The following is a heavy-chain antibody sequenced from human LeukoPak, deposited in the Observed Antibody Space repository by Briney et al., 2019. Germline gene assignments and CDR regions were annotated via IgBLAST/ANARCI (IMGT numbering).Heavy chain of an antibody. CDR1: GGSISSGGYY. V-gene: IGHV4-31*03. J-gene: IGHJ4*02. CDR3: ARVRTIFGVVTPSFDY. D-gene: IGHD3-3*01. CDR2: IYYSGST. Sequence: SQTLSLTCTVSGGSISSGGYYWSWIRQHPGKGLEWIGYIYYSGSTYYNPSLKSRVTISVDTSKNQFSLKLSSVTAADTAVYYCARVRTIFGVVTPSFDYWGQGTLVTVSS.